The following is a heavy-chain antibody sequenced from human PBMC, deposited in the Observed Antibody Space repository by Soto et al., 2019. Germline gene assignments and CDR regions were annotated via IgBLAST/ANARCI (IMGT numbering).Heavy chain of an antibody. CDR1: GSRFSNYV. CDR2: LIPIFNTT. CDR3: AREGRGKKAGYNGLVSLGY. J-gene: IGHJ4*02. D-gene: IGHD2-2*02. Sequence: QVQLVQSGAEVKTPGSSLKVSCTVSGSRFSNYVISWVRQAPGHGLEWLGRLIPIFNTTQYPQKFQGRVTITADKSTNTASLELSSLRSDDTAVYYCAREGRGKKAGYNGLVSLGYWGQGTPVTVSS. V-gene: IGHV1-69*06.